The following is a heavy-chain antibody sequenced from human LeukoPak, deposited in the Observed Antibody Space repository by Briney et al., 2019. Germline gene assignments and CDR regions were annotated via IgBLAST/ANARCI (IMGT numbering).Heavy chain of an antibody. V-gene: IGHV4-59*01. J-gene: IGHJ4*02. Sequence: PSETLSLTCTVSGGSITSYYWSWIRQPPGKGLEWIGYIYYSGRTNYNPSLKSRVTISVDTSKNQFSLKLSSVTAADTAVYYCARDGYAVAGDGFSYWGQGTLVTVSS. CDR2: IYYSGRT. D-gene: IGHD6-19*01. CDR1: GGSITSYY. CDR3: ARDGYAVAGDGFSY.